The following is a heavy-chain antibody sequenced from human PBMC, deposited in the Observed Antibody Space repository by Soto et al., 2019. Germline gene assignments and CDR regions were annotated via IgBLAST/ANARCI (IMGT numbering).Heavy chain of an antibody. Sequence: PSETLSLTCAVYGGSFSGYYWSWIRQPPGKGLEWIGEINHSGSTNYNPSLKSRVTISVDTSKNQFSLKLSSVTAADTAVYYCARGYGYSGYDRSYYGMDVWGQGTTVTVSS. CDR1: GGSFSGYY. CDR2: INHSGST. V-gene: IGHV4-34*01. D-gene: IGHD5-12*01. CDR3: ARGYGYSGYDRSYYGMDV. J-gene: IGHJ6*02.